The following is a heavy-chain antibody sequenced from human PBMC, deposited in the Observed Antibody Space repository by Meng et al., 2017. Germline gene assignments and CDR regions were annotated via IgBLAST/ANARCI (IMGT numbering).Heavy chain of an antibody. CDR1: GFTFSSYS. V-gene: IGHV3-21*01. CDR3: ARVLSSSGWSEIDY. D-gene: IGHD6-19*01. CDR2: ISSSSSYI. J-gene: IGHJ4*02. Sequence: EVQLVEVGGGLVKPGGSLRLSCAASGFTFSSYSMNWVRQASGKGLEWVSSISSSSSYIYYADSVKGRFTISRDNAKNSLYLQMNSLRAEDTAVYYCARVLSSSGWSEIDYWGQGTLVTVSS.